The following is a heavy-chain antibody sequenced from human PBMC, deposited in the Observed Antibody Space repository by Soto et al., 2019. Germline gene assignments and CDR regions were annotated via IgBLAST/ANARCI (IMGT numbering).Heavy chain of an antibody. D-gene: IGHD5-12*01. J-gene: IGHJ6*02. CDR3: ARDGYSGYDKVYYYGMDV. Sequence: PSETLSLTCAVYGGSFSGYYWSWIRQPPGKGLEWIGEINHSGSTNYNPSLKSRVTISVDTSKNQFSLKLSSVTAADTAVYYCARDGYSGYDKVYYYGMDVWGQGTTVTVYS. CDR2: INHSGST. CDR1: GGSFSGYY. V-gene: IGHV4-34*01.